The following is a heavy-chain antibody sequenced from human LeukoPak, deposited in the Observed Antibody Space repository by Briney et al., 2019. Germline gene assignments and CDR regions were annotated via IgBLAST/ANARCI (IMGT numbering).Heavy chain of an antibody. CDR2: ISGSGGST. D-gene: IGHD6-19*01. V-gene: IGHV3-23*01. Sequence: GGSLRLSCAASGFTFSSYAMSWVRQAPGKGLEWVSAISGSGGSTYSAVSEKGRFTISRENSKNTLYLQMNSLRAEDTAVYYCAKDHRGSGWSYFDYWGQGTLVTVSS. CDR3: AKDHRGSGWSYFDY. J-gene: IGHJ4*02. CDR1: GFTFSSYA.